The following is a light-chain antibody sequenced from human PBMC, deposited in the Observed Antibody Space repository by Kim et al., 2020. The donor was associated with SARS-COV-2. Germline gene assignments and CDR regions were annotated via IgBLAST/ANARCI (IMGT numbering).Light chain of an antibody. CDR1: RTNIGSNT. Sequence: QLVLTQPPSASGTPGQRVTISCSGSRTNIGSNTVNWYQQLPGTAPKLLIYSNNLRPSGIPDRFSGSKSGTSASLAISGLQSEDEADYYCAVWDDSLNGWVFGGGTQLTVL. V-gene: IGLV1-44*01. CDR2: SNN. CDR3: AVWDDSLNGWV. J-gene: IGLJ3*02.